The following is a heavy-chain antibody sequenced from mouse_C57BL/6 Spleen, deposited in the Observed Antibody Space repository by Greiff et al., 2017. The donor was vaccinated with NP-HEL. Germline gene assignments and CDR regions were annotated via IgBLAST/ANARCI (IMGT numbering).Heavy chain of an antibody. CDR1: GYAFSSSW. J-gene: IGHJ4*01. D-gene: IGHD3-3*01. Sequence: QVHVKQSGPELVKPGASVKISCKASGYAFSSSWMNWVKQRPGKGLEWIGRIYPGDGDTNYNGKFKGKATLTADKSSSTAYMQLSSLTSEDSAVYFCARRGTEGAMDYWGQGTLVTVSS. CDR3: ARRGTEGAMDY. V-gene: IGHV1-82*01. CDR2: IYPGDGDT.